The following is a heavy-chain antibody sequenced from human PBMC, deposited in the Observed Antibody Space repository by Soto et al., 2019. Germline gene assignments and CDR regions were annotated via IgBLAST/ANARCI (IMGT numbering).Heavy chain of an antibody. CDR1: GGSISSSSYY. Sequence: SETLSLTCTVSGGSISSSSYYWGWIRQPPGKGLEWIGSIYYSGSTYYNPSLKSRVTISVDTSKNQFSLKLSSVTAADTTVYYCARRIVVPAAMIDYGMDVWGQGTTVTVSS. D-gene: IGHD2-2*01. CDR3: ARRIVVPAAMIDYGMDV. J-gene: IGHJ6*02. V-gene: IGHV4-39*01. CDR2: IYYSGST.